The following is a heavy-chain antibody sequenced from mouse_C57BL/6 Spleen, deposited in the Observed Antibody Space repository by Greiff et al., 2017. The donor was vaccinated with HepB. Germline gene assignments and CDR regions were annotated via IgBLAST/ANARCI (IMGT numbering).Heavy chain of an antibody. V-gene: IGHV1-59*01. J-gene: IGHJ4*01. D-gene: IGHD3-2*02. CDR3: ARKGFGMDY. CDR2: IDPSDSYT. Sequence: VQLQQPGAELVRPGTSVKLSCKASGYTFTSYWMHWVKQRPGQGLEWIGVIDPSDSYTNYNQKFKGKATLTVDTSSSTAYMQLSSLTSEDSAVYYCARKGFGMDYWGQGTSVTVSS. CDR1: GYTFTSYW.